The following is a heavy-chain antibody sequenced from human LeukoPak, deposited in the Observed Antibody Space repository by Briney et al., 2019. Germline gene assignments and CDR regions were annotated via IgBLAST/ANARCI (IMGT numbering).Heavy chain of an antibody. V-gene: IGHV3-11*04. J-gene: IGHJ6*03. CDR3: ARSGTAQVDDCSSTSCQFVWFGEGYYMDV. Sequence: GGSLRLSCAASGFTFSDYYMSWIRQAPGKGLEWVSYISSSGSTIYYADSVKGRFTISRDNAKNSLYLQMTSLRAEDTAVYYSARSGTAQVDDCSSTSCQFVWFGEGYYMDVWGKGTTVTVSS. D-gene: IGHD2-2*01. CDR1: GFTFSDYY. CDR2: ISSSGSTI.